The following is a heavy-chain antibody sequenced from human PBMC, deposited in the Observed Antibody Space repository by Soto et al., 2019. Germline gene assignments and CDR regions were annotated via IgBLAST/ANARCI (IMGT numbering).Heavy chain of an antibody. CDR1: GGTFSSYT. V-gene: IGHV1-69*02. J-gene: IGHJ6*03. D-gene: IGHD3-22*01. Sequence: QVQLVQSGAEVKKPGSSVKVSCKASGGTFSSYTISWVRQAPGQGLEWMGRIIPILGITNYAQKFQGRITITADKSTSTAYMELSSLRSEDTAVYYCASRSDRDYGDVRGKGTTVTVSS. CDR3: ASRSDRDYGDV. CDR2: IIPILGIT.